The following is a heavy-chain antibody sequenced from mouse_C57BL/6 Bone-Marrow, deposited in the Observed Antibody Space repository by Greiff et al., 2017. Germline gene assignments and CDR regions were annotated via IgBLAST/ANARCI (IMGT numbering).Heavy chain of an antibody. CDR3: ARRITTVVAFYAMDY. Sequence: VQLQQSGAELVKPGASVKLSCKASGYTFTSYWMHWVKQRPGQGLEWIGMIHPNSGSTNYNEKFKSKATLTVDKSSSTAYMQLSSLTSEDSAVYYCARRITTVVAFYAMDYWGQGTSVTVSS. V-gene: IGHV1-64*01. J-gene: IGHJ4*01. D-gene: IGHD1-1*01. CDR2: IHPNSGST. CDR1: GYTFTSYW.